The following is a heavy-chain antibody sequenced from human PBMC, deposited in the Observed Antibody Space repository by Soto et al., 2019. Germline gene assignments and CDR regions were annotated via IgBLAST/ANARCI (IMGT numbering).Heavy chain of an antibody. CDR3: AKDTAGWGLLAPFDY. D-gene: IGHD3-16*01. CDR2: ISWNSGSI. J-gene: IGHJ4*02. V-gene: IGHV3-9*01. CDR1: GFTFDDYA. Sequence: EVQLVESGGGLVQPGRSLRLSCAASGFTFDDYAMHWVRQAPGKGLEWVSGISWNSGSIGYADSVKGRFTISRDNAKNSLYLQMNRLRAEDTALYYCAKDTAGWGLLAPFDYWGQGTLVTVSS.